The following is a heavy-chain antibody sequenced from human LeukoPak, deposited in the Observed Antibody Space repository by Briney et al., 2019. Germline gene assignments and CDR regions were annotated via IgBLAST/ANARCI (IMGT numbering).Heavy chain of an antibody. CDR2: IYYSGST. Sequence: SETLSLTCTVSGGSISSYYWSWIRQPPGKGLEWIGYIYYSGSTNYNPSLKSRVTISVDTSKNQFSLKLSSVTAADTAVYYCARERGPGDSSWFDPWGQGTLVTVSS. D-gene: IGHD3-10*01. CDR3: ARERGPGDSSWFDP. J-gene: IGHJ5*02. CDR1: GGSISSYY. V-gene: IGHV4-59*01.